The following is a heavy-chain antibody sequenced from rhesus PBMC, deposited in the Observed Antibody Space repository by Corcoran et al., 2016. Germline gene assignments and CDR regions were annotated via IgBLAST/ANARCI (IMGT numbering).Heavy chain of an antibody. V-gene: IGHV4-147*01. Sequence: QVQLQESGPGLVKPSETLSLTCAVSGGSISSNYWSWIRQSPGKGLEWIGYIYGGSGSTSYNPSLKSRVTISTATSKNQFSLKLSSVTAADTAVYYCARLIYCSSTYCSSDGLDSWGQGVVVTVSS. CDR3: ARLIYCSSTYCSSDGLDS. CDR1: GGSISSNY. CDR2: IYGGSGST. J-gene: IGHJ6*01. D-gene: IGHD2-15*01.